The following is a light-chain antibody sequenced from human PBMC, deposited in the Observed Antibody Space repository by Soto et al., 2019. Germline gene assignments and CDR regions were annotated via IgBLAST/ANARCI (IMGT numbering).Light chain of an antibody. J-gene: IGKJ1*01. V-gene: IGKV3D-15*01. CDR1: QSISRT. CDR2: DAS. Sequence: EIVLTQSPDTLSVSPGERATLSCRASQSISRTLAWYQQKSGQPPRLLIYDASTRATGFPARFSGSGSGTDFTLTISSLQPEDVATYYCQKYNSARTWTFGQGTKVEIK. CDR3: QKYNSARTWT.